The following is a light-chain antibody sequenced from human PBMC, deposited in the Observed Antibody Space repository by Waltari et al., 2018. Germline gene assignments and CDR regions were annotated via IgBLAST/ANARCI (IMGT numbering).Light chain of an antibody. CDR3: MQSTQLPLA. CDR2: EVS. CDR1: QSLLNIDGKTY. J-gene: IGKJ1*01. V-gene: IGKV2D-29*01. Sequence: EIVMTQTPLSLSVTPGQPVSISCRSSQSLLNIDGKTYLYWYVQKPGQPPQLLIHEVSNRFSGVPDRLSGSGSGTDFTLKISRVEAEDVGVYYCMQSTQLPLAFGQGTKVEIK.